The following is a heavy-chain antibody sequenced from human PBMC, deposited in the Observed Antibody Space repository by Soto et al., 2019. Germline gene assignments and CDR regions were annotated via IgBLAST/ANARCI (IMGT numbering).Heavy chain of an antibody. D-gene: IGHD2-2*01. Sequence: LRLSCAASGFTFDDYAMHWVRQAPGKGLEWVSGISWNSGSIGYADSVKGRFTISRDNAKNSLYLQMNSLRAEDTALYYCAKDGVYCSSTSCYLLEDYYMDVWGKGTTVTVSS. CDR2: ISWNSGSI. V-gene: IGHV3-9*01. CDR1: GFTFDDYA. CDR3: AKDGVYCSSTSCYLLEDYYMDV. J-gene: IGHJ6*03.